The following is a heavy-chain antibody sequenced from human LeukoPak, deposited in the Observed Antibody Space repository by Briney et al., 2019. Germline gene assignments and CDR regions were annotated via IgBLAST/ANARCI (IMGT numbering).Heavy chain of an antibody. D-gene: IGHD3-10*01. CDR2: IYPGDSNP. CDR1: GYSFTNYL. Sequence: GVSLKISCKASGYSFTNYLIVWVRQMPGKGLEWMGIIYPGDSNPRYSPSFQGHVSISADKSISTAYLQWNSLEASDTAIYYCARRGESDFDYWGQGTLVTVSS. J-gene: IGHJ4*02. CDR3: ARRGESDFDY. V-gene: IGHV5-51*01.